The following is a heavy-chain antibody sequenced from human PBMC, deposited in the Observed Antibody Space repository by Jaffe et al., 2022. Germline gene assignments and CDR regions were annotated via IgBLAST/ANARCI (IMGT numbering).Heavy chain of an antibody. CDR1: GFTFNTYS. D-gene: IGHD2-15*01. V-gene: IGHV3-21*02. CDR2: ISSGGSYV. J-gene: IGHJ5*02. CDR3: ARDVIRSPEVVIAGPDGNWFDP. Sequence: EVQLVESGGGLVKPGGSLRLSCAASGFTFNTYSMHWVRQAPGKGLEWVSSISSGGSYVHYADSLKGRFTISRDNAKNSVYLQMNSLRAEDTAVYYCARDVIRSPEVVIAGPDGNWFDPWGQGTLVTVSS.